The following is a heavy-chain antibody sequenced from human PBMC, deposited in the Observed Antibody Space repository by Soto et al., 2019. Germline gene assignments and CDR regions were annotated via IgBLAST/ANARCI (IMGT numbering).Heavy chain of an antibody. D-gene: IGHD2-15*01. CDR2: IYYSGST. CDR3: ERDGYCSGGSCYSGWFDP. J-gene: IGHJ5*02. CDR1: GGSISSGGYY. Sequence: QVQLQESGPGLVKPSQTLSLTCTVSGGSISSGGYYWSWIRQHPGKGLEWIGYIYYSGSTYYNPSLKSRVTISVDTSKNQFSLKLSSVTAADTAVYYCERDGYCSGGSCYSGWFDPWGQGTLVTVSS. V-gene: IGHV4-31*03.